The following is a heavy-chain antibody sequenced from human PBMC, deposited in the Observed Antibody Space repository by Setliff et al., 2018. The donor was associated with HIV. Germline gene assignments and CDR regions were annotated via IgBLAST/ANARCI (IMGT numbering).Heavy chain of an antibody. CDR2: IYTSGST. CDR1: GGSISSGSYY. D-gene: IGHD4-17*01. CDR3: ARAAAGNTGPFDL. Sequence: SETLSLTCTVSGGSISSGSYYWSWIRQPAGKGLEWIGRIYTSGSTNYNPSLKSRVTISVDTSKNQFSLKLSSVTASDTAVYYCARAAAGNTGPFDLWGQGSPVTVSS. V-gene: IGHV4-61*02. J-gene: IGHJ4*02.